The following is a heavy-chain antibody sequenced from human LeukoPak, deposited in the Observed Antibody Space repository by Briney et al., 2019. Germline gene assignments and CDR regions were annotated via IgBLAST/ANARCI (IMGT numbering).Heavy chain of an antibody. J-gene: IGHJ4*02. CDR2: ISSSSSYI. CDR3: ARDYDILTGYYPEQKSDY. V-gene: IGHV3-21*01. D-gene: IGHD3-9*01. CDR1: GFTFSSYS. Sequence: PGGSLRLSCAASGFTFSSYSMNWVRQAPGKGLEWVSSISSSSSYIYYADAVKGRFTISRDNDKNSLYLQMNSLRAEDTAVYYCARDYDILTGYYPEQKSDYWGQGTLVTVSS.